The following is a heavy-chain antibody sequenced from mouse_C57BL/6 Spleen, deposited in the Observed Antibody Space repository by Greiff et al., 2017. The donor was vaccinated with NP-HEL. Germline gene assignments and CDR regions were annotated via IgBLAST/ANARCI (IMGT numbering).Heavy chain of an antibody. Sequence: EVKVVESGGGLVKPGGSLKLSCAASGFTFSSYAMSWVRQTPEKRLEWVATISDGGSYTYYPDNVKGRFTISRDTAKNNLYLQLSHRKSEDTAMYYCARDQGNYYGSSYYFDYWGQGTTLTVSS. CDR1: GFTFSSYA. D-gene: IGHD1-1*01. J-gene: IGHJ2*01. V-gene: IGHV5-4*01. CDR2: ISDGGSYT. CDR3: ARDQGNYYGSSYYFDY.